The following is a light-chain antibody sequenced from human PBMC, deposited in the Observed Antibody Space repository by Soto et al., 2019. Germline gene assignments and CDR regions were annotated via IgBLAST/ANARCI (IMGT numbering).Light chain of an antibody. CDR3: SSYTSSSTV. J-gene: IGLJ1*01. CDR2: DVS. V-gene: IGLV2-14*01. CDR1: SSDVGGYNY. Sequence: QSALTQPASVSGSPGQSITISCTGTSSDVGGYNYVSWYQQHPGKAPKLMIYDVSNRPSGVSNRFSGSKSGNTASLTISGLQAEYEADYYCSSYTSSSTVVGTVSKVPV.